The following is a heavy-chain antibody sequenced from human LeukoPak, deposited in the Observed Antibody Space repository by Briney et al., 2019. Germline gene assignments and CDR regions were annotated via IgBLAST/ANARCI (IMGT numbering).Heavy chain of an antibody. CDR3: ARIGRWLQLREGGFVDY. CDR1: GYTFTGYY. D-gene: IGHD5-24*01. CDR2: INPNSGGT. J-gene: IGHJ4*02. V-gene: IGHV1-2*06. Sequence: ASVKVSCKASGYTFTGYYMHWVRQAPGQGLEWMGRINPNSGGTNYAQKFQGRGTMTRDTSISTAYMELSRLRSDDTAVYYCARIGRWLQLREGGFVDYWGQGTLVTVSS.